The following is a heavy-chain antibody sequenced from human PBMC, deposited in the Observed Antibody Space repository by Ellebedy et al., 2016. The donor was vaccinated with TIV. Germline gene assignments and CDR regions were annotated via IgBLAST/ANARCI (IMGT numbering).Heavy chain of an antibody. Sequence: GGSLRLXXAASGFTFSSYSMNWVRQAPGKGLEWVSSISSSSSYIYYADSVKGRFTISRDNAKNSLYLQMNSLRAEDTAVYYCARSAKYGSGSAPVYMDVWGQGTTVTVSS. CDR2: ISSSSSYI. CDR3: ARSAKYGSGSAPVYMDV. J-gene: IGHJ6*02. D-gene: IGHD3-10*01. V-gene: IGHV3-21*01. CDR1: GFTFSSYS.